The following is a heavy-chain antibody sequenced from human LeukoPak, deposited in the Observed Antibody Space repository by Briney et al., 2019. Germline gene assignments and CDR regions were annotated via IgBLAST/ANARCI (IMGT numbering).Heavy chain of an antibody. CDR1: GGSFSGYY. V-gene: IGHV4-34*01. J-gene: IGHJ4*02. D-gene: IGHD3/OR15-3a*01. Sequence: PSETLSLTCAVSGGSFSGYYWSWIRQPPGKGLEWIGEINHSGSTNYNPSLKSRVTISVDTSKNQFSLKLNSVTAADTAVYYCARSQRAEMDWLLSLFDNWGQGTLVTVSS. CDR2: INHSGST. CDR3: ARSQRAEMDWLLSLFDN.